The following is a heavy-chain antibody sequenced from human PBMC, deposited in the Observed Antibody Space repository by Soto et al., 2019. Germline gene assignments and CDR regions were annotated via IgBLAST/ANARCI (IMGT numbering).Heavy chain of an antibody. CDR2: ISGSGGST. Sequence: EVQLLESGGGLVQPGGSLRLSCAASGFTFSSYAMSWVRQAPGKGLEWVSAISGSGGSTYYADSVKGRFTISRANAKNTLDLQMNSLRAEDTAVYYCAKGSSGWYERFDYWGQGTLVTVSS. D-gene: IGHD6-19*01. J-gene: IGHJ4*02. V-gene: IGHV3-23*01. CDR1: GFTFSSYA. CDR3: AKGSSGWYERFDY.